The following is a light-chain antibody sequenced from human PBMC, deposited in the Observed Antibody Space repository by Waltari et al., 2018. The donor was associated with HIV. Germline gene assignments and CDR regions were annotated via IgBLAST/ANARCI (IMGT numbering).Light chain of an antibody. CDR2: LNSDGSH. CDR1: SGHSSYV. Sequence: QLVLTQSPSASASLGASVKLTCTLSSGHSSYVIAWHQQQPKKGPRYLMKLNSDGSHFKGDGIPDRFSGFSSGAERYLTISSLQSEDEADYYCQTWGTGIVVFGGGTKLTVL. CDR3: QTWGTGIVV. J-gene: IGLJ2*01. V-gene: IGLV4-69*01.